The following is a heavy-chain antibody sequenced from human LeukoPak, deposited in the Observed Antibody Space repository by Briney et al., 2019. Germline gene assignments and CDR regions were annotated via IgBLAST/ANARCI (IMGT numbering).Heavy chain of an antibody. CDR1: GFTFSSYG. CDR2: VSYDGTNK. Sequence: GGSLRLSCAVSGFTFSSYGMHWVRQAPGKGLEWVAVVSYDGTNKFYADSVKGRLAISRDNSKNTLYLQMNSLRTEDTAVYYCAKDSGWKWEHPGKGVDYWGQGTLVTVSS. CDR3: AKDSGWKWEHPGKGVDY. J-gene: IGHJ4*02. V-gene: IGHV3-30*18. D-gene: IGHD1-26*01.